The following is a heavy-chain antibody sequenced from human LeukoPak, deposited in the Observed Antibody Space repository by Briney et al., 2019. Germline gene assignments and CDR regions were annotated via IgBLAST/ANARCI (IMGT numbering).Heavy chain of an antibody. J-gene: IGHJ5*02. V-gene: IGHV4-38-2*02. CDR3: ARGYFSSWYINWFDP. D-gene: IGHD6-13*01. Sequence: SETLSLTCSVSRYSISSGYYWAWIRQPPGKGLEWIGTIYHSGSTYYNPSLKSRVTISADTSKNQFSLKLSSVTAADTAVYYCARGYFSSWYINWFDPWGQGTLVTVSS. CDR1: RYSISSGYY. CDR2: IYHSGST.